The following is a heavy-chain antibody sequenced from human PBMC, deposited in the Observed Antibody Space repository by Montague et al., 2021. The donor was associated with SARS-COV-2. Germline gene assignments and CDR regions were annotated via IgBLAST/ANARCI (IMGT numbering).Heavy chain of an antibody. Sequence: SLRLSCAASGFTFSSYAMSWVRQAPGKGLEWVSVIYSGGSSTYYADSVKGRFTISRDNSKNTLYLQMNSLRAEHTAVYYCAKDSRIVIAAAGTNYYYYGMDVWGQGTTVTVSS. J-gene: IGHJ6*02. D-gene: IGHD6-13*01. CDR2: IYSGGSST. V-gene: IGHV3-23*03. CDR3: AKDSRIVIAAAGTNYYYYGMDV. CDR1: GFTFSSYA.